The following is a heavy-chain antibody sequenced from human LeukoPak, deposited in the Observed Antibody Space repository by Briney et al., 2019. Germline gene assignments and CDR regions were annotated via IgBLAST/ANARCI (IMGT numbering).Heavy chain of an antibody. J-gene: IGHJ5*02. CDR2: IYPGDSDT. D-gene: IGHD2-2*01. V-gene: IGHV5-51*01. CDR3: ARLDGVVVVPAAPPKNWFDP. Sequence: GESLKISCKGSGYSFTSYWIGWVRQMPGKGLEWMGIIYPGDSDTRYSPSFQGQVTISADKSISTAYLQWSSPKASDTAMYYCARLDGVVVVPAAPPKNWFDPWGQGTLVTVSS. CDR1: GYSFTSYW.